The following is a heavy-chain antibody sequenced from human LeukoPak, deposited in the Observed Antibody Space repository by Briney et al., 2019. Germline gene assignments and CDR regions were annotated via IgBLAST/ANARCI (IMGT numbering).Heavy chain of an antibody. CDR2: ISSSSSTI. CDR1: GFTFSSYS. D-gene: IGHD1-26*01. J-gene: IGHJ4*02. V-gene: IGHV3-48*01. CDR3: ARGSWDVDY. Sequence: GGSLRLSCAASGFTFSSYSMNWVRQAPGKGLEWVSYISSSSSTIYYADSVKGRFTISRDNSKNTLYLQMNSLRAEDTAVYYCARGSWDVDYWGQGTLVTVSS.